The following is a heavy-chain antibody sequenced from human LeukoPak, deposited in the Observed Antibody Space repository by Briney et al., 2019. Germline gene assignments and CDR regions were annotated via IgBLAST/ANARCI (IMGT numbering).Heavy chain of an antibody. CDR3: ARDLSYPDY. Sequence: QTGGSLSHSCAPSGFTFSSYWMHGVRQAPGKGLVWVSRINSDGSSTSYADSVQGRFTISRDNAKNTLYLQMYSLRAEDPAAYYCARDLSYPDYWGQGTLVTVSS. J-gene: IGHJ4*02. CDR2: INSDGSST. D-gene: IGHD3-10*01. V-gene: IGHV3-74*01. CDR1: GFTFSSYW.